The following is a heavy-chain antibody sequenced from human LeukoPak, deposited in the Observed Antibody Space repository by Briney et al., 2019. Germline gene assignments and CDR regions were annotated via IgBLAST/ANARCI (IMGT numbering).Heavy chain of an antibody. D-gene: IGHD3-22*01. J-gene: IGHJ5*02. CDR3: ASVGADYYDSSGPADP. V-gene: IGHV4-30-4*01. Sequence: SETLSLTCTVSGGSTSSGDYYWSWIRQPPGKGLEWIGYIYYSGSTYYNPSLKSRVTISVDTSKNQFSLKLSSVTAADTAVYYCASVGADYYDSSGPADPWGQGTLVTVSS. CDR1: GGSTSSGDYY. CDR2: IYYSGST.